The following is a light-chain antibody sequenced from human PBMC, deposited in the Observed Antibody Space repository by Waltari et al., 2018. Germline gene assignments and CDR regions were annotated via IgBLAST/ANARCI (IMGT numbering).Light chain of an antibody. V-gene: IGLV2-8*01. J-gene: IGLJ3*02. CDR3: ISYAGSNTWV. Sequence: QSALTQPPSASGSPGQSVTISCTGTSSDVGGYNYVSWYQQHPGKAPKLIIYEVTKRPSGVPDRCSGSKSGNTASLTVSGLQTEDEADYYCISYAGSNTWVFGGGTKLTVL. CDR2: EVT. CDR1: SSDVGGYNY.